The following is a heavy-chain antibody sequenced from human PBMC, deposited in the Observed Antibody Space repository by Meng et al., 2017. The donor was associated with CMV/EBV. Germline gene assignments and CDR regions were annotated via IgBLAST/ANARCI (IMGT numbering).Heavy chain of an antibody. CDR3: ASEGGCSRGACYSR. D-gene: IGHD2-15*01. CDR2: ICSTGNML. J-gene: IGHJ4*02. CDR1: GFSFSDFY. V-gene: IGHV3-11*01. Sequence: GESLKISCAASGFSFSDFYMTWIRQTPGKGLEWISHICSTGNMLSYADSVKGRFTISRDNAKNSLYLQMNNLRAEDTAVYYCASEGGCSRGACYSRWGQGTLVTVSS.